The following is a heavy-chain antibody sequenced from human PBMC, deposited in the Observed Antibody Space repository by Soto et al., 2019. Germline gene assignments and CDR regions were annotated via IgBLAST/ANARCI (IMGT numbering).Heavy chain of an antibody. Sequence: QVQLMQSGAEVKKPGASVKVSCKASGYTFTTYDINWVRQAPGQGLEWMGWMNPNRTNTGYAETFQGRAAKSRDTAISAAYMESSGLRYADTAVYYCVRAGFLSLDHVIIAQATLGLDPWGQGTLVTVSS. CDR2: MNPNRTNT. J-gene: IGHJ5*02. V-gene: IGHV1-8*01. CDR1: GYTFTTYD. CDR3: VRAGFLSLDHVIIAQATLGLDP. D-gene: IGHD2-21*01.